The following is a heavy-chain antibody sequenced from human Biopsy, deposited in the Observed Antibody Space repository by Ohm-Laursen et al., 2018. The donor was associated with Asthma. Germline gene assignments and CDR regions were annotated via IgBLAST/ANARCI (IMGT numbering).Heavy chain of an antibody. J-gene: IGHJ4*02. CDR2: IYYSGST. V-gene: IGHV4-61*01. CDR3: ARWGSFGFDY. Sequence: PSQTLSLTCTVSGGSVSSGSYYWSWIRQPPGKGLEWIGYIYYSGSTNYNPSLKSRVTISVDTSKNQFSLKLSSVTAADTAVYYCARWGSFGFDYWGQGTLVTVSS. D-gene: IGHD7-27*01. CDR1: GGSVSSGSYY.